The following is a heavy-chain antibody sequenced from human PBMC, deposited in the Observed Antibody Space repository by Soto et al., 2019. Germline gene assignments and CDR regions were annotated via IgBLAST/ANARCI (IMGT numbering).Heavy chain of an antibody. CDR2: INPSGGGT. V-gene: IGHV1-46*01. CDR3: ARALTYVYWYFDP. Sequence: QVQLVQSGAEVKKPGASVKVSCKASGYIFTRYFMHWVRQAPGQGLEWMGIINPSGGGTNYAQKFQGRVTMTRDTSTSTVYMELSSLRYEDTAFYYCARALTYVYWYFDPWARGTLLTVSS. D-gene: IGHD3-16*01. J-gene: IGHJ2*01. CDR1: GYIFTRYF.